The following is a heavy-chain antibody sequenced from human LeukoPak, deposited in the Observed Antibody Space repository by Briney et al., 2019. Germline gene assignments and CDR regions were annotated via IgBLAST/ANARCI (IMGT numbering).Heavy chain of an antibody. CDR1: GGTFSSHA. Sequence: SVKVSCKASGGTFSSHAISWVRQAPGRGLEWMGRIIPIFGTANYAQKFQGRVTITTDESTSTAYMELSSLRSEDTAVYYCARGLGYSSGWLTHFDYWGQGTLATVSS. J-gene: IGHJ4*02. CDR2: IIPIFGTA. CDR3: ARGLGYSSGWLTHFDY. D-gene: IGHD6-19*01. V-gene: IGHV1-69*05.